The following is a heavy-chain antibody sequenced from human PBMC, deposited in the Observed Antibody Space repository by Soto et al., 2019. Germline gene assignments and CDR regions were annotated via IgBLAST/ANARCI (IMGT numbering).Heavy chain of an antibody. Sequence: GASVKVSCKASGYTFTSYGISWVRQAPGQGLEWMGWISAYNGNTNYAQKLQGRVTMTTDTSTSTAYMELRSLRFDDTAVYYCAFTITFGPRTLDIWGQGTMVTVSS. CDR1: GYTFTSYG. J-gene: IGHJ3*02. CDR3: AFTITFGPRTLDI. D-gene: IGHD3-16*01. CDR2: ISAYNGNT. V-gene: IGHV1-18*01.